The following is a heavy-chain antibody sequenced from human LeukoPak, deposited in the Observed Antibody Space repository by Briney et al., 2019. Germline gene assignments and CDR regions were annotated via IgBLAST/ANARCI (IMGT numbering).Heavy chain of an antibody. V-gene: IGHV3-43*02. CDR1: GLNFDDSA. CDR3: AKESGKFDY. Sequence: GGSLRLSCVASGLNFDDSAMHWVRQAPGKGLEWVSLISADGGSTFSADSVKGRFSISRDNSKNSLYLQMNSLRSEDTAMYYCAKESGKFDYWGRGTLVAVSS. J-gene: IGHJ4*02. CDR2: ISADGGST.